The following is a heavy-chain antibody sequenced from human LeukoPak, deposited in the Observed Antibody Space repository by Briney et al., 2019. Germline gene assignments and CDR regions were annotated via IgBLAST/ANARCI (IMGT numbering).Heavy chain of an antibody. CDR3: ARDTTVTAFDS. CDR2: IDTRASYT. Sequence: GGSLRLSCAASGFTFSDYYMNWIRQAPGKGLEWVSYIDTRASYTNYAYSVKGRFTISRDNAKSSLYLQMNSLRAEDTAIYYCARDTTVTAFDSWGQGTLVSVSS. J-gene: IGHJ4*02. CDR1: GFTFSDYY. V-gene: IGHV3-11*06. D-gene: IGHD4-17*01.